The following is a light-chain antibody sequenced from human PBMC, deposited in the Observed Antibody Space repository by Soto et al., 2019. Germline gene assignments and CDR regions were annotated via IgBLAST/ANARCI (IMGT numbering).Light chain of an antibody. CDR3: QQYGSSPLT. CDR2: DSS. CDR1: QSVDTF. J-gene: IGKJ1*01. Sequence: EIVLTQSPATLSSSPGARAPLSCRASQSVDTFLSWYQQNPGQAPRLFIYDSSTRAAGIPDRFSGSGSGTDFTLTISRLEPEDFAVYYCQQYGSSPLTFGQGTKVDIK. V-gene: IGKV3-20*01.